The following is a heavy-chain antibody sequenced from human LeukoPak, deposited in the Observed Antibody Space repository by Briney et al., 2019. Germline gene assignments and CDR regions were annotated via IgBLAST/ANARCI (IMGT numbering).Heavy chain of an antibody. CDR3: AKGILQRYCSSTSCWKAQYYYYGMDV. V-gene: IGHV3-23*01. CDR1: GFTFSSYA. CDR2: ISGSGGST. Sequence: GGSLRLSCAASGFTFSSYAMSWVRQAPGKGLEWVSAISGSGGSTYYADSVKGRFTISRDNSKNTLCLQMNSLRAEDTAVYYCAKGILQRYCSSTSCWKAQYYYYGMDVWGQGTTVTVSS. J-gene: IGHJ6*02. D-gene: IGHD2-2*01.